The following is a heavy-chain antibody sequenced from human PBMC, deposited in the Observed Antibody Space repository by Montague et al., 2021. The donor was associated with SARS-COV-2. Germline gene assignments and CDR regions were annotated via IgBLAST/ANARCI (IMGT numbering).Heavy chain of an antibody. V-gene: IGHV4-59*01. J-gene: IGHJ3*02. CDR2: ISYIGST. D-gene: IGHD2-2*01. Sequence: SETLSLTCTVSCGTISSYYYSWIRQPPGKALEWIGYISYIGSTNYNPFLKSRVTVSIDTSKNQFSLKLSSVTAADSAVYYCARQGSDYCSSTSCYGADHPLDIGGQGTMVTVSS. CDR3: ARQGSDYCSSTSCYGADHPLDI. CDR1: CGTISSYY.